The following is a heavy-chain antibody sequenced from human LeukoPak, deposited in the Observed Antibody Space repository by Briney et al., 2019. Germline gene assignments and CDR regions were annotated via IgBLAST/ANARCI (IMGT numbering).Heavy chain of an antibody. J-gene: IGHJ4*02. CDR2: ISSSGSTI. Sequence: GGSLRLSCAASGFTFSDYYMSWIRQAPGKGLEWVSYISSSGSTIYYVDSVKGRFTISRDNAKNSLYLQMNSLRGEDTAVYYCARDVAEKAAAGTNYFDYWGQGTLVTVSS. CDR1: GFTFSDYY. D-gene: IGHD6-13*01. V-gene: IGHV3-11*01. CDR3: ARDVAEKAAAGTNYFDY.